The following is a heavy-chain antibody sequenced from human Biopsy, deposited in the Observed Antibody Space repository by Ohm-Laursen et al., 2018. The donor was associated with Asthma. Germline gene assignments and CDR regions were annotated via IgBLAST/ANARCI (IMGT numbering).Heavy chain of an antibody. Sequence: SLRLSCTAPRFTYEMHWVRQAPGKGLEWVAVISYDGSSIYYADSVKGRFTISRDNSKNTLFLEMNSLRPEDTAVYYCAKELFPGWELRRGPDSWGQGTLVTVSS. J-gene: IGHJ4*02. CDR3: AKELFPGWELRRGPDS. CDR1: RFTYE. D-gene: IGHD1-26*01. CDR2: ISYDGSSI. V-gene: IGHV3-30-3*02.